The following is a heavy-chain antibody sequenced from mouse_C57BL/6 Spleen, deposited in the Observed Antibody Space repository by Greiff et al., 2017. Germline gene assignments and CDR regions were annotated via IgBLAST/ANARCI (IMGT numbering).Heavy chain of an antibody. CDR1: GYTFTDYY. V-gene: IGHV1-75*01. D-gene: IGHD1-1*01. CDR3: ARGYYGSRRYYFDY. CDR2: IFPGSGST. Sequence: VQLKESGPELVKPGASVKISCKASGYTFTDYYINWVKQRPGQGLEWIGWIFPGSGSTYYNEKFKGKATLTVDKSSSTAYMLLSSLTSEDSAVYFCARGYYGSRRYYFDYWGQGTTLTVSS. J-gene: IGHJ2*01.